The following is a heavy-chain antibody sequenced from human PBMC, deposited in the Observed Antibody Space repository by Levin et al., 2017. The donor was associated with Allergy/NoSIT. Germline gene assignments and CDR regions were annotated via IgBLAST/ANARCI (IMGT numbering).Heavy chain of an antibody. CDR2: IYYSGST. CDR1: GGSISSYY. CDR3: ARLGAY. Sequence: PGGSLRLSCTVSGGSISSYYWSWIRQPPGKGLEWIGYIYYSGSTNYNPSLKSRVTISVDTSKNQFSLKLSSVTAADTAVYYCARLGAYWGQGTLVTVSS. V-gene: IGHV4-59*08. J-gene: IGHJ4*02. D-gene: IGHD3-16*01.